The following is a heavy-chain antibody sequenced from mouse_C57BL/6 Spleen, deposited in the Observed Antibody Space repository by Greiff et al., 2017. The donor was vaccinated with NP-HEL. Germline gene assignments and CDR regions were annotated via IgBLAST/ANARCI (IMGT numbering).Heavy chain of an antibody. V-gene: IGHV5-17*01. CDR3: ARRRLPDWYFDV. CDR2: ISSGSSTI. Sequence: EVKLMESGGGLVKPGGSLKLSCAASGFTFSDYGMHWVRQAPEKGLEWVAYISSGSSTIYYADTVKGRFTISRDNAKNTLFLQMTSLRSEDTAMYYCARRRLPDWYFDVWGTGTTVTVSS. CDR1: GFTFSDYG. J-gene: IGHJ1*03. D-gene: IGHD1-2*01.